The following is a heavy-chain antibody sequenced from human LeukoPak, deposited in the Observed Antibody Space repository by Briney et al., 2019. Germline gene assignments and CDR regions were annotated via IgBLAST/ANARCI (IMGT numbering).Heavy chain of an antibody. V-gene: IGHV4-59*01. CDR3: ARGGGIAAAALY. J-gene: IGHJ4*02. CDR1: GGAISSYY. CDR2: ISYSGRT. Sequence: PSETLSLTCTVSGGAISSYYWSWIRQPPGKGLECIGYISYSGRTNYNPSLKSRVTISVDTSKNQFSLKPSSVTAADTAVYYCARGGGIAAAALYWGQGTLVTVSS. D-gene: IGHD6-13*01.